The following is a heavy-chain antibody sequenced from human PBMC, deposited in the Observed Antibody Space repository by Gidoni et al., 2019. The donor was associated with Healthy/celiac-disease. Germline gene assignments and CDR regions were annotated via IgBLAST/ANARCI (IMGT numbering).Heavy chain of an antibody. Sequence: QLQLQESGPGLVKPSETLSLTCTVSGGSISSSSYYWGWIRQPPGKGLEWIGSIYYSGSTYYNPSLKSRVTISVDTSKNQFSLKLSSVTAADTAVYYCASGNWNDGYWFDPWGQGTLVTVSS. D-gene: IGHD1-1*01. CDR3: ASGNWNDGYWFDP. V-gene: IGHV4-39*01. J-gene: IGHJ5*02. CDR2: IYYSGST. CDR1: GGSISSSSYY.